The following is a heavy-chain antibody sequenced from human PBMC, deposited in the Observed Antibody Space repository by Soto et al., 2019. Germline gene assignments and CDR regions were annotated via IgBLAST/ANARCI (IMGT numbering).Heavy chain of an antibody. CDR2: VGTAGDT. CDR1: GFTFSSYD. CDR3: ARSKPLFYDYIWGSYRYDAFDI. D-gene: IGHD3-16*02. V-gene: IGHV3-13*01. J-gene: IGHJ3*02. Sequence: PGGSLRLSCAASGFTFSSYDMHWVRQATGKGLEWVSAVGTAGDTYYPGSVKGRFTISRENAKNSLYLQMSSLRAGDTAVYYCARSKPLFYDYIWGSYRYDAFDIWGQGTMVTVSS.